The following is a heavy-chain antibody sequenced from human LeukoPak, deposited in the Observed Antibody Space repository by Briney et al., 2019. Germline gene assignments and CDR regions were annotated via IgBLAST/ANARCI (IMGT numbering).Heavy chain of an antibody. CDR2: INSDGSST. CDR3: AREYSSSWYSIYFDY. Sequence: PGGSLRLSCAASGFTFSSYWMHWVRQAPGKGLVGVSRINSDGSSTSYADSVKGRFTISRDNAKNTLYVQMNSLRAEDTAVYYCAREYSSSWYSIYFDYWGQGTLVTVSS. CDR1: GFTFSSYW. D-gene: IGHD6-13*01. V-gene: IGHV3-74*01. J-gene: IGHJ4*02.